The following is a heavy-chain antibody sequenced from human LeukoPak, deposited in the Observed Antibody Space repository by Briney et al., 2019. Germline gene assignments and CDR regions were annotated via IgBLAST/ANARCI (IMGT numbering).Heavy chain of an antibody. CDR1: GFTFSSYS. CDR2: ISSSSTYI. D-gene: IGHD1/OR15-1a*01. CDR3: ARGVLGITGTDYDY. V-gene: IGHV3-21*01. J-gene: IGHJ4*02. Sequence: PGGSLRLSCAASGFTFSSYSMYWVRQAPGKGLEWVSSISSSSTYIYYADSVKGRFTISRDNAKNSLYLQMNSLRAEDTAVYYCARGVLGITGTDYDYWGQGTLVTVSS.